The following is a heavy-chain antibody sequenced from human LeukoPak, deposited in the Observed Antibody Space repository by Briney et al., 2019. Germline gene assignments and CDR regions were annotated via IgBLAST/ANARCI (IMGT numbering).Heavy chain of an antibody. V-gene: IGHV3-23*01. CDR1: GFTFSSYA. J-gene: IGHJ5*02. CDR3: AKDPEYYYGSGSYSWFDP. Sequence: PGGSLRLSCAASGFTFSSYAMSWVRQAPGKGLEWVSAISGSGGNTYYADSVKGRFTISRDNSKNTLYLQMNSLRAEDTAVYYCAKDPEYYYGSGSYSWFDPWGQGTLVTVSS. D-gene: IGHD3-10*01. CDR2: ISGSGGNT.